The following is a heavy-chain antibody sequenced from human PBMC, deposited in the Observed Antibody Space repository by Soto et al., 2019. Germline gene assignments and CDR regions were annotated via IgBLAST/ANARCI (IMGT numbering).Heavy chain of an antibody. J-gene: IGHJ6*02. CDR1: GLSVSSNY. Sequence: GGSLRLSCAASGLSVSSNYMNWARQAPGKGLEWVSVIYRAGTTYYADSVRGRFTISRDSSRNTVYLQMDSLRAEDTAVYFCTRAEPDSSGWYDFYYGMDVWGQGTPVTVSS. CDR3: TRAEPDSSGWYDFYYGMDV. D-gene: IGHD6-19*01. CDR2: IYRAGTT. V-gene: IGHV3-53*01.